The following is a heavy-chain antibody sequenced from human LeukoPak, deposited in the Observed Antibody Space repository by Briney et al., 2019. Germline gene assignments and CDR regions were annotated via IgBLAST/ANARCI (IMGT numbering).Heavy chain of an antibody. CDR2: IYPGDSDT. J-gene: IGHJ6*02. CDR3: ARVGSGSYLGRYGMDV. Sequence: GESLKISCKGSGYSFTSYWIGWVRQMPGKGLEWMGIIYPGDSDTRYSPSFQGQVTISADKSISTAYLQWSSLKASDTAMYYCARVGSGSYLGRYGMDVWPRDHGHRLL. D-gene: IGHD3-10*01. V-gene: IGHV5-51*01. CDR1: GYSFTSYW.